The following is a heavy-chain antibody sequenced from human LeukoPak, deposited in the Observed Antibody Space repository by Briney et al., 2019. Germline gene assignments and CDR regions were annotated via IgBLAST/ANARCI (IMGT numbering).Heavy chain of an antibody. D-gene: IGHD6-6*01. CDR3: VKASSSSPQYNWFDA. J-gene: IGHJ5*02. CDR2: IKQDGSEK. V-gene: IGHV3-7*03. Sequence: GGSLRLSCAASGFTFSNYWMSWVRQAPGKGLEWVANIKQDGSEKYYVYSVKGRFTISRDNSKNTLYLQMNSLRAEDTALYYCVKASSSSPQYNWFDAWGQGTLVTVSS. CDR1: GFTFSNYW.